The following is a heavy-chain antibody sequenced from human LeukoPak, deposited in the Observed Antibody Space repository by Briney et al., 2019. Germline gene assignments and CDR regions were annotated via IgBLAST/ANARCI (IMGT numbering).Heavy chain of an antibody. CDR3: AEDWAGYLPY. Sequence: GGSLRLSCAASGFTFSSYAMSWVRQAPGKGLEWVSTISGTGGSTSYADSVKGRFTISRDNSKNTLYLQMNSLSAEDTAVYYCAEDWAGYLPYWGQGTLVTVSS. CDR1: GFTFSSYA. D-gene: IGHD3/OR15-3a*01. J-gene: IGHJ4*02. V-gene: IGHV3-23*01. CDR2: ISGTGGST.